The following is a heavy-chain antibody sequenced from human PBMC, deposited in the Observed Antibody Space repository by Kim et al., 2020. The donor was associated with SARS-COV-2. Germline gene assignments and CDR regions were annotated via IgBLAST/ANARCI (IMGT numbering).Heavy chain of an antibody. V-gene: IGHV4-39*01. CDR3: ARHGGRGVPRPLDV. D-gene: IGHD3-10*01. Sequence: NPSLERRAAMSVDTSQSQFSLKLSCVTAADTAVYYCARHGGRGVPRPLDVWGQGTTVTVSS. J-gene: IGHJ6*02.